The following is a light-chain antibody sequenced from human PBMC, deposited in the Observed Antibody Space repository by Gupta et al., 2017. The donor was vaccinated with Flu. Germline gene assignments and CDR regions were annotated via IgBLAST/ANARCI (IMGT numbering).Light chain of an antibody. V-gene: IGKV2-30*01. J-gene: IGKJ1*01. CDR1: QSLVYIDGNTY. Sequence: DVVMTQSPLSLPVTLGQPASISCRSSQSLVYIDGNTYLNWFQQRPGQSPRRLIYKVSNRDSGVPDRFSGSASGTDFTLKISSGEAEDVGVYYCRQGTHWPPTFGQGTKVEIK. CDR2: KVS. CDR3: RQGTHWPPT.